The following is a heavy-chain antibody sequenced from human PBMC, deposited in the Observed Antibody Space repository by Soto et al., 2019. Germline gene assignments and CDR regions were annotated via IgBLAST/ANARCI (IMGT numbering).Heavy chain of an antibody. V-gene: IGHV3-15*01. CDR2: IKSKTDGGTT. J-gene: IGHJ6*02. Sequence: PGGSLRLSCAASGFTFSNAWMSWVRQAPGKGLEWVGRIKSKTDGGTTDYAAPVKGRFTISRDDSKNTLYLQTNSLKTEDTAVYYCTTEYDFWSGYGMDVWGQGTTVTVS. CDR3: TTEYDFWSGYGMDV. D-gene: IGHD3-3*01. CDR1: GFTFSNAW.